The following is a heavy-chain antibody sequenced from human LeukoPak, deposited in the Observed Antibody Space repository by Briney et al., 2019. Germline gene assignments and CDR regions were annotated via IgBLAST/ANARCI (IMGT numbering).Heavy chain of an antibody. V-gene: IGHV3-48*03. CDR2: ISSSGSTI. J-gene: IGHJ4*02. Sequence: AGGSLRLSCAASGFTFSSYEMNWVRQAPGKGLEWVSYISSSGSTIYYADSVKGQFTISRDNAKNSLYLQMNSLRAEDTAVYYCARVDYQYCSSTSCSDYWGQGTLVTVSS. CDR3: ARVDYQYCSSTSCSDY. D-gene: IGHD2-2*01. CDR1: GFTFSSYE.